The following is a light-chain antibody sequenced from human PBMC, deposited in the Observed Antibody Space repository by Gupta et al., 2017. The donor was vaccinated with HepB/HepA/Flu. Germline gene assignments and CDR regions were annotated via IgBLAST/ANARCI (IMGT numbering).Light chain of an antibody. CDR1: SGHSTYI. J-gene: IGLJ2*01. V-gene: IGLV4-60*03. CDR3: ETWDSKV. CDR2: LEGSGTY. Sequence: QPVLPQSSSASASLGSSVKLTCTLSSGHSTYIIAWHQQQPGKAPRYLMKLEGSGTYNKGSGVPDRFSGSSSGADRYLTISNLQAEDEADYYCETWDSKVFGGGTKLTVL.